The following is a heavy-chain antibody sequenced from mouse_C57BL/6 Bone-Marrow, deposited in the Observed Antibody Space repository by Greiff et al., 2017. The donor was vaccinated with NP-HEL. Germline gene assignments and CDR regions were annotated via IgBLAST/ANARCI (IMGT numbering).Heavy chain of an antibody. CDR1: AVDFSRYS. D-gene: IGHD1-1*01. J-gene: IGHJ4*01. V-gene: IGHV4-1*01. CDR3: ARYLYGSGDYYAMDY. CDR2: INPDSRTI. Sequence: ATGAVDFSRYSMSWVRRAPGQGLEWIGEINPDSRTINYAPSLKDKFIISRDNAKNTLYLQMSKVRSEDTALYDCARYLYGSGDYYAMDYWGQGTSVTVSS.